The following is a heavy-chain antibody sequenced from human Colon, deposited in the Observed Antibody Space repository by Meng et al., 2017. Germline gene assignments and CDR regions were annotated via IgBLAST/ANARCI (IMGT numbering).Heavy chain of an antibody. J-gene: IGHJ4*02. CDR1: GYSLNSGYY. CDR2: ARIDYANT. CDR3: ARDYWGSLDF. V-gene: IGHV4-59*01. D-gene: IGHD3-16*01. Sequence: QVQLQESGPGLVKPSETLSLTCAVSGYSLNSGYYWGWIRQPPGKGLEWIGYARIDYANTNYNPSLKSRVNVSLDTSKNQFSLNVRSVTAADTAVYYCARDYWGSLDFWGQGILVTVSS.